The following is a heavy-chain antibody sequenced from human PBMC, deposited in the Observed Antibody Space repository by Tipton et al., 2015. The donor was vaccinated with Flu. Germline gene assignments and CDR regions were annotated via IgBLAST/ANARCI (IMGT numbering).Heavy chain of an antibody. CDR3: ARDVNYDFWSGCVGY. D-gene: IGHD3-3*01. V-gene: IGHV4-59*01. Sequence: TLSLTCTVSGGSISKYYWSWIRQPPGKGLGYIGFVYYTGSTYYNPSLKSRVTISVDTSKNQFSLKLSSVTAADTAVYYCARDVNYDFWSGCVGYWGQGTLVTVSS. CDR1: GGSISKYY. CDR2: VYYTGST. J-gene: IGHJ4*02.